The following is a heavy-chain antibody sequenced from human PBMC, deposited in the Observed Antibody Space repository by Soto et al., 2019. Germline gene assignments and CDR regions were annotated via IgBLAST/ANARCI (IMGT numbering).Heavy chain of an antibody. CDR1: GFTFSSAW. CDR3: TTDHRSYYYGSGSLGGDAFDI. CDR2: IKSKTDGGTT. J-gene: IGHJ3*02. Sequence: GGSLRLSCAASGFTFSSAWMSWVRHAPGKGLEWVGRIKSKTDGGTTDYAAPVKGRFTISRDDSKNTLYLQMNSLKTEDTAVYYCTTDHRSYYYGSGSLGGDAFDIWGQGTMVTVSS. V-gene: IGHV3-15*01. D-gene: IGHD3-10*01.